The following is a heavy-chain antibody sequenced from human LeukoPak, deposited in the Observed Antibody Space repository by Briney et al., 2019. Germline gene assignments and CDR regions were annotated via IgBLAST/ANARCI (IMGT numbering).Heavy chain of an antibody. J-gene: IGHJ3*02. CDR2: IYYSGST. V-gene: IGHV4-39*01. CDR1: GGSISSSSYY. Sequence: SATLSLTCTVSGGSISSSSYYWGWIRQPPGKGLEWIGSIYYSGSTYYHPSLKSRVTISVDTSKNQFSPKLSSVTAADTAVYYCARQDRVFDAFDIWGQGTMVTVSS. CDR3: ARQDRVFDAFDI.